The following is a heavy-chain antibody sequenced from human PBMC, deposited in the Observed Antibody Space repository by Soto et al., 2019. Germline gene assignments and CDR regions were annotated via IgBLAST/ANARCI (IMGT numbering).Heavy chain of an antibody. CDR1: GGSISSSSYY. CDR3: AVGDFLMVFGGMDV. D-gene: IGHD4-17*01. CDR2: IYYSGST. Sequence: QLQLQESGPGLVKPSETLSLTCTVSGGSISSSSYYWGWIRQPPGKGLEWIGSIYYSGSTYYNPSLKSRVTISVDTSKNQFSLKLSSVTAADTAVYYCAVGDFLMVFGGMDVWGQGTTVTVSS. J-gene: IGHJ6*02. V-gene: IGHV4-39*01.